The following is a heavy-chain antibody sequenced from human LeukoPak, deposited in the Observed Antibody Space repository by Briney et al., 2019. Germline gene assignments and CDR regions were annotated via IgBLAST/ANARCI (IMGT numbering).Heavy chain of an antibody. CDR3: ARDSNEWNWFDP. J-gene: IGHJ5*02. Sequence: ASVKISCKSSVYTFTSYYMHWVRQAPGQGLEGMGIINPSGDSTSYAQKFQGRVTMTRDTSTSTVYMELSSLRSEDTAVYYCARDSNEWNWFDPWGQGTLVTVSS. CDR2: INPSGDST. CDR1: VYTFTSYY. D-gene: IGHD2-8*01. V-gene: IGHV1-46*01.